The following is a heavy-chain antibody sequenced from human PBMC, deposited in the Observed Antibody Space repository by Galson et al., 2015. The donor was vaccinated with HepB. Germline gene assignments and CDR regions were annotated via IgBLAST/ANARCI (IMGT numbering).Heavy chain of an antibody. CDR3: ATPTPYCSGGGCYSLRY. Sequence: SETLSLTCAVYGDSSSGYYWSWIRQPPGKGLEWIGEINHFGNTNYNPSLKSRVTISVDTSNNQFSLTLRSVTAADTAVYYCATPTPYCSGGGCYSLRYWGQGTLVTVSS. V-gene: IGHV4-34*01. CDR2: INHFGNT. D-gene: IGHD2-15*01. J-gene: IGHJ4*02. CDR1: GDSSSGYY.